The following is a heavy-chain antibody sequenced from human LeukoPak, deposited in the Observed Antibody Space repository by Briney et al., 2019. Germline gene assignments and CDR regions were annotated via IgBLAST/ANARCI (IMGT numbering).Heavy chain of an antibody. CDR3: AKDRFTTLDY. Sequence: RQXPXXGLXWVAVISYDGSNKYYADSVKGRFTISRDNSKNTLYLQMNSLRAEDTAVYYCAKDRFTTLDYWGQGTLVTVSS. V-gene: IGHV3-30*18. D-gene: IGHD2-15*01. CDR2: ISYDGSNK. J-gene: IGHJ4*02.